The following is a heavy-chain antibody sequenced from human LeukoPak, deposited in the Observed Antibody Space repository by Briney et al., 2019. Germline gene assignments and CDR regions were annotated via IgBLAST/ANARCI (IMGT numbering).Heavy chain of an antibody. J-gene: IGHJ5*02. CDR2: IKQDGSEK. CDR1: GFTFSSYW. D-gene: IGHD5-18*01. CDR3: ARTTRPGYSYGYDFSFWFDP. V-gene: IGHV3-7*01. Sequence: PGGSLRLPCAASGFTFSSYWMSWVRQAPGKGLEWVANIKQDGSEKYYVDSVKGRFTISRDNAKNSLYLQMNSLRAEDTAVYYCARTTRPGYSYGYDFSFWFDPWGQGTLVTVSS.